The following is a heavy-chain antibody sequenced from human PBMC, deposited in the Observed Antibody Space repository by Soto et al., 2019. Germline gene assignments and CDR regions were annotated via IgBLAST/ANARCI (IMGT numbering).Heavy chain of an antibody. CDR1: GGSISSSSYY. CDR2: IYYSGST. CDR3: ARQDRITIFGVVNLFDY. V-gene: IGHV4-39*01. D-gene: IGHD3-3*01. Sequence: SETLSLTCTVSGGSISSSSYYWGWIRQPPGKGLEWIGSIYYSGSTYYNPSLKSRVTISVDTSKNQFSLKLSSVTAADTAVYYCARQDRITIFGVVNLFDYWGQGTLVTVSS. J-gene: IGHJ4*02.